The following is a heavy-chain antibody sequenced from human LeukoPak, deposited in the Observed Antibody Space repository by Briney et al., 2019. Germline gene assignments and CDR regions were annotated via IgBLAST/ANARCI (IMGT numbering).Heavy chain of an antibody. D-gene: IGHD3-9*01. CDR2: ISYDGSNK. J-gene: IGHJ4*02. V-gene: IGHV3-30-3*01. CDR3: AKDLGPYDVLTVGIDY. CDR1: GFTFSSYA. Sequence: GGSLRLSCAASGFTFSSYAMHWVRQAPGKGLEWVAVISYDGSNKYYADSVKGRFTISRDNSKNTPYLQMNSLRAEDTAVYYCAKDLGPYDVLTVGIDYWGQGTLVTVSS.